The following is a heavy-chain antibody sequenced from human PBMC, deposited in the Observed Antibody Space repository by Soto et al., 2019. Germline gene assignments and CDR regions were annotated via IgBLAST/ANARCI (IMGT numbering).Heavy chain of an antibody. CDR1: GYSFSSYW. V-gene: IGHV5-10-1*03. CDR2: IDPSNSYT. CDR3: ARCAYSSKWDWFDP. Sequence: EVQVVQSGAEMKKPGESLRISCKTSGYSFSSYWITWVRQTPGKGLEWMGRIDPSNSYTHYSPSFQGHVTISADKSSSTAYVQWSSLKASDTAMYYCARCAYSSKWDWFDPWGQGTLVTVSS. D-gene: IGHD6-19*01. J-gene: IGHJ5*02.